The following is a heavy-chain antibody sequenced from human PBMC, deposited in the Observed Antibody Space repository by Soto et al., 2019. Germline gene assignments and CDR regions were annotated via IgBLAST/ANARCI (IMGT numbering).Heavy chain of an antibody. D-gene: IGHD3-9*01. CDR2: ISSSSSYI. CDR1: GFTFSSYS. Sequence: PGGSLRLSCADSGFTFSSYSMNWVRQAPGKGLEWVSSISSSSSYIYYADSVKGRFTISRDNAKNSLYLQMNSLRAEDTAVYYCARDNGYDILTGYYTWAFDIWGQGTMVTVSS. V-gene: IGHV3-21*01. J-gene: IGHJ3*02. CDR3: ARDNGYDILTGYYTWAFDI.